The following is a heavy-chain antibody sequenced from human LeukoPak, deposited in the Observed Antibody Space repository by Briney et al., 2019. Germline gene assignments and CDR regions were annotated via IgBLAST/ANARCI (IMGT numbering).Heavy chain of an antibody. V-gene: IGHV1-69*01. CDR1: GGSFSIYA. J-gene: IGHJ4*02. Sequence: GASVKVSCKASGGSFSIYAMNWVRQAPGQGLEWMGGIIPLFGTSNHAQKFQGRVTITADESTSTAYLELSSLRSEDTAVYYCVRGGSDWGQGTLVTVSS. CDR3: VRGGSD. CDR2: IIPLFGTS.